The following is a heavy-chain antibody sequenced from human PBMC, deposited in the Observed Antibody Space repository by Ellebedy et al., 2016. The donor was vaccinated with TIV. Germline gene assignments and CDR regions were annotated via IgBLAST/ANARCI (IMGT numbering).Heavy chain of an antibody. CDR3: VRGAYSYGLDV. Sequence: GSLRLSXSVTGVSISSYSWSWIRQSAGKGLEWIGRIYTSGSSNYNPSLKSRLIMSTDTSKNQFSLRLSSVTAADTGVYYCVRGAYSYGLDVWGQGTTVTVSS. CDR1: GVSISSYS. D-gene: IGHD2-21*01. CDR2: IYTSGSS. J-gene: IGHJ6*02. V-gene: IGHV4-4*07.